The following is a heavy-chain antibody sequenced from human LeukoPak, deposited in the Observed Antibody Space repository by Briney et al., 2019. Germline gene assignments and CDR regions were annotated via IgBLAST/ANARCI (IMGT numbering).Heavy chain of an antibody. D-gene: IGHD6-6*01. Sequence: PGGSLRLSCAASGFTFSSYWMSWVRQAPGKGLEWVANIKQDGSEKYYVDSVKGRFTISRDNVKNSLYLQMNSLRAEDTAVYYCARDLLGPIAARFLARKTLSSRNNWFDPWGQGTLVTVSS. CDR1: GFTFSSYW. V-gene: IGHV3-7*01. CDR2: IKQDGSEK. J-gene: IGHJ5*02. CDR3: ARDLLGPIAARFLARKTLSSRNNWFDP.